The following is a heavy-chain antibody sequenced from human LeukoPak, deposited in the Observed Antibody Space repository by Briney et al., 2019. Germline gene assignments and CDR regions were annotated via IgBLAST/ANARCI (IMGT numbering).Heavy chain of an antibody. CDR2: IYYSGST. D-gene: IGHD6-13*01. V-gene: IGHV4-30-4*08. CDR3: ARVDSSSWYRFDY. Sequence: PSETLSLTCTVSGGSISSGDYYWSWIRQPPGKGLEWIGYIYYSGSTYYNPSLKSRVTISVDTSKNQFSLKLSSVTAADTAVYYCARVDSSSWYRFDYWGQGTLVTVSS. CDR1: GGSISSGDYY. J-gene: IGHJ4*02.